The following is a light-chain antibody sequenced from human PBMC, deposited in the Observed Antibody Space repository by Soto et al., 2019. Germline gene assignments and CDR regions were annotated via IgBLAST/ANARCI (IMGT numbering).Light chain of an antibody. CDR3: QEFASN. CDR1: QNVGSRY. CDR2: GTS. J-gene: IGKJ4*01. V-gene: IGKV3-20*01. Sequence: EIVLTQSPATLSLSPGERATLSCRASQNVGSRYLAWYQQKPGQAPRLLIYGTSNRATGIPDRFSGSGSGTDFILTINRLEPEDFAVYYCQEFASNFGGGTKGDIK.